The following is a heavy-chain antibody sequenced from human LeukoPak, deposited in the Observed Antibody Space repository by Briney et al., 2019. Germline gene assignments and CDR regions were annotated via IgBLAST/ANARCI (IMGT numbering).Heavy chain of an antibody. D-gene: IGHD2-15*01. CDR3: AKDRRLGYCSGGSCYLDY. J-gene: IGHJ4*02. V-gene: IGHV3-30*18. CDR2: ISYDGSNK. CDR1: GFTFSSYG. Sequence: GGSLRLSCAASGFTFSSYGMHWVRQAPGKGLEWVAVISYDGSNKYYADSVKGRFTISRDSSKNTLYLQMNSLRAEDTAVYYCAKDRRLGYCSGGSCYLDYWGQGTLVTVSS.